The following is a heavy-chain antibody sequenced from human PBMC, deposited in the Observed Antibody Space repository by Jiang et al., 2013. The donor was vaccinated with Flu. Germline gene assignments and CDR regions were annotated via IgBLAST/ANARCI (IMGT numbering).Heavy chain of an antibody. Sequence: GAEVKKPGASVKVSCKATGYTFTSYAISWVRRAPGQGLEWMGWISTYNGDRKYVQRLQGRVTMTTDTSTSTAYMELRSLKSDDTAVYYCARGDYSSSPLDYWGQGTLVIVSS. CDR3: ARGDYSSSPLDY. CDR1: GYTFTSYA. CDR2: ISTYNGDR. J-gene: IGHJ4*02. V-gene: IGHV1-18*01. D-gene: IGHD6-13*01.